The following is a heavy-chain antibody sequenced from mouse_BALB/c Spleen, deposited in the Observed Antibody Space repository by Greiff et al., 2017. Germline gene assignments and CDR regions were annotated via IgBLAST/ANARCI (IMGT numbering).Heavy chain of an antibody. CDR2: INPYNGDT. CDR1: GYSFTGYF. CDR3: ARNYGSSHAMDY. D-gene: IGHD1-1*01. J-gene: IGHJ4*01. Sequence: VQLKQSGPELVKPGASVKISCKASGYSFTGYFMNWVMQSHGKSLEWIGRINPYNGDTFYNQKFKGKATLTVDKSSSTAHMELRSLASEDSAVYYCARNYGSSHAMDYWGQGTSVTVSS. V-gene: IGHV1-20*02.